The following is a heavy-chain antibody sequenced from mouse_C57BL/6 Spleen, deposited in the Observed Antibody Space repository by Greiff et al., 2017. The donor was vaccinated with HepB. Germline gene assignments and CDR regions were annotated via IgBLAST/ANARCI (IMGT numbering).Heavy chain of an antibody. V-gene: IGHV1-82*01. Sequence: VQLQQSGPELVKPGASVKISCKASGYAFSSSWMNWVKQRPGKGLEWIGRIYPGDGDTNYNGKFKGKATLTADKSSSTAYMQLSSLTSEDSAVYFCARNLNCDAYWGQGTTLTVSS. J-gene: IGHJ2*01. CDR2: IYPGDGDT. D-gene: IGHD4-1*01. CDR1: GYAFSSSW. CDR3: ARNLNCDAY.